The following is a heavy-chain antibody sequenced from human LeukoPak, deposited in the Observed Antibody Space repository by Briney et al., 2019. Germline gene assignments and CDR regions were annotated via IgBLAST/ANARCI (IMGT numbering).Heavy chain of an antibody. CDR3: ARVKRGYYYDSSGYSRRYMDV. V-gene: IGHV3-53*01. CDR1: GFTLSSNY. J-gene: IGHJ6*03. Sequence: GGSLRLSCAASGFTLSSNYMSWVRQAPGKGLEWVSVIYSGGSTYYADSVKGRFTISRDNSKNTLYLQMNSLRAEDPAVYYCARVKRGYYYDSSGYSRRYMDVWGKGTTVTVSS. CDR2: IYSGGST. D-gene: IGHD3-22*01.